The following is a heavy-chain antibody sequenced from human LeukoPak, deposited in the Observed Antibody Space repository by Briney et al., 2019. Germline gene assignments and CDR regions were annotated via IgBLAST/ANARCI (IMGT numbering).Heavy chain of an antibody. CDR2: IRGKAYGETT. D-gene: IGHD6-6*01. J-gene: IGHJ3*02. CDR1: GISFGDYA. Sequence: GGSLRLSCTASGISFGDYAMSWVRQAPGKGLEWGGFIRGKAYGETTEYAASAKGRFSISRDDSKSSAYLQMNSLKTEDTAVYYCTKQFVLFAFDIWGQGTMVTVSS. CDR3: TKQFVLFAFDI. V-gene: IGHV3-49*04.